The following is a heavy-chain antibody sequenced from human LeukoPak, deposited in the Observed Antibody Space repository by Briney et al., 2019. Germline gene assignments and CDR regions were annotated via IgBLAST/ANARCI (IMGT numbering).Heavy chain of an antibody. J-gene: IGHJ4*02. CDR3: ARKGRGSGSYNM. CDR1: GFSLSTTGVG. V-gene: IGHV2-5*01. Sequence: SGPTLVNPTQTLTLTCTFSGFSLSTTGVGVAWIRQSPGKALEWLAVNYWNDDKSYSPSLKSRLTITKDTSKNQVVLIMTNMDPVDTGTYYCARKGRGSGSYNMWGQGTLVTVSS. D-gene: IGHD3-10*01. CDR2: NYWNDDK.